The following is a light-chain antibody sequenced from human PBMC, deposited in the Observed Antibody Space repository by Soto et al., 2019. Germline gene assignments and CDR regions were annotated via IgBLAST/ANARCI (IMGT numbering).Light chain of an antibody. CDR1: QSVSSSY. J-gene: IGKJ2*01. Sequence: EIVLTQSPGTLSLSPGERATLSCRASQSVSSSYLAWYQQKPGQAPRLLIYGASSRATGIPGRFSGSGSGTDFTLTISRLEPEDVAVYYCQQYGISPYTFGQGTKLEIK. V-gene: IGKV3-20*01. CDR2: GAS. CDR3: QQYGISPYT.